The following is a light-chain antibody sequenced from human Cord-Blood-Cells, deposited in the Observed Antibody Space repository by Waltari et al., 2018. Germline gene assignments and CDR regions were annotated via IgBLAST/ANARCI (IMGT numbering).Light chain of an antibody. J-gene: IGLJ3*02. CDR3: CSYAGSSTWV. CDR1: SSDVGCSNF. CDR2: EGS. V-gene: IGLV2-23*01. Sequence: SALTQLASVSLSPGQSFTFSCPGTSSDVGCSNFVSWYQQHPGKTPKLMFYEGSHRPSGFSNRFSGSKSGNRASLTISGLQAYDEADYYCCSYAGSSTWVFGGGTKLTVL.